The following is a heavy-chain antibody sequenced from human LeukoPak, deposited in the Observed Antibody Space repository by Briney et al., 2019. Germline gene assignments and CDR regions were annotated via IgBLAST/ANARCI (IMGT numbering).Heavy chain of an antibody. CDR3: GKSPYYFDRNIDY. J-gene: IGHJ4*02. V-gene: IGHV3-43*01. CDR2: ISWDDDST. CDR1: GFTFDDYT. D-gene: IGHD3-22*01. Sequence: GGSLRLSCAASGFTFDDYTMHWVRQAPGKGLEWVSLISWDDDSTYYADSVKGRFTISRDNSKNSLYLQMNSLRSEDTAFYYCGKSPYYFDRNIDYWGQGTLVTVSS.